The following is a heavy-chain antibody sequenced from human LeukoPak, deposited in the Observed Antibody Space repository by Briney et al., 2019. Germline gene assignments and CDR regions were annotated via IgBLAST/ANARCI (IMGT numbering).Heavy chain of an antibody. CDR3: ARDVITGTVDY. V-gene: IGHV4-38-2*02. J-gene: IGHJ4*02. Sequence: SETLSHTCTVSGGSISSYYWSWIRQPPGKGLEWIGSIYHSGSTYYNPSLKSRVTISVDTSKNQFSLKLSSVTAADTAVYYCARDVITGTVDYWGQGTLVTVSS. CDR1: GGSISSYY. CDR2: IYHSGST. D-gene: IGHD1-20*01.